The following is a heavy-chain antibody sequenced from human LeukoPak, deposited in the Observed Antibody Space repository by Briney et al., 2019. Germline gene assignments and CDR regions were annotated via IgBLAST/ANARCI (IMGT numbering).Heavy chain of an antibody. V-gene: IGHV1-2*02. CDR1: GYTFTGYY. CDR3: ARALGTAMVSGIGDY. D-gene: IGHD5-18*01. Sequence: ASVNVSCKASGYTFTGYYMHWVRQAPGQGLEWMGWINPNSGGTNYAQKFQGRVTMTRDTSISTAYMELSRLRSDDTAVYYCARALGTAMVSGIGDYWGQGTLVTVSS. CDR2: INPNSGGT. J-gene: IGHJ4*02.